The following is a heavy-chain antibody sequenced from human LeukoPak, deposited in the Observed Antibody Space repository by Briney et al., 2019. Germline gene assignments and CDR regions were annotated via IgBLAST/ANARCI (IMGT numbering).Heavy chain of an antibody. CDR2: INPNRGCT. J-gene: IGHJ3*02. V-gene: IGHV1-2*02. CDR1: GYTFTAYY. CDR3: ARDYYDSSGFGAFDI. D-gene: IGHD3-22*01. Sequence: ASVKVSCKASGYTFTAYYMHWVRQAPGQGLEWMGWINPNRGCTNYPQTFQGRVTMTSDTSISTAYMELSRLRSDDTAVYYCARDYYDSSGFGAFDIWGQGTMVTVSS.